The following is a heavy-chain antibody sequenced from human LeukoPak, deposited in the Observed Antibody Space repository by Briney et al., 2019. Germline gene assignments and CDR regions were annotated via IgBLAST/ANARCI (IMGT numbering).Heavy chain of an antibody. CDR1: GYTFTSYY. J-gene: IGHJ4*02. CDR3: ATGNDFWSGPRGYFDY. Sequence: ASVKVSCKASGYTFTSYYMHWVRQAPGQGLEWMGIINPSGGSTSYAQKFQGRVTMTRDTSTSTVYMELSSLRSEDTAVYYCATGNDFWSGPRGYFDYWGQGTLVTVSS. D-gene: IGHD3-3*01. CDR2: INPSGGST. V-gene: IGHV1-46*01.